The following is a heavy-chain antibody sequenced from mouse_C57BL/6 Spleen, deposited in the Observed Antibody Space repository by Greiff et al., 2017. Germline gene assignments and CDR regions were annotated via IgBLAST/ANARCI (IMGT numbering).Heavy chain of an antibody. CDR2: IRSKSNNYAT. D-gene: IGHD2-5*01. Sequence: EVKLVESGGGLVQPKGSLKLSCAASGFSFNTYAMNWVRQAPGKGLEWVARIRSKSNNYATYYADSVKDRFTISRVDSESMLYLQMNNLKTEDTAMYYCVRRGYSNYEFAYWGQGTLVTVSA. CDR1: GFSFNTYA. V-gene: IGHV10-1*01. J-gene: IGHJ3*01. CDR3: VRRGYSNYEFAY.